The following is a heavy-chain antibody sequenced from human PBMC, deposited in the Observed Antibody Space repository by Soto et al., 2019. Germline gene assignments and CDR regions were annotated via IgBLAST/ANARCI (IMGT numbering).Heavy chain of an antibody. Sequence: QVQLQESGPGLVKPSQTLSLTCTVSGGSISSGGYYWSWIRQHPGKGLEWIGYIYYSGSTYYNPSLKSRVTLSVDTSKNQFSLKLSSVTAADTAVYYCARDRSTMVRGVTFFGMDVWGQGTTVTVSS. CDR1: GGSISSGGYY. V-gene: IGHV4-31*03. J-gene: IGHJ6*02. D-gene: IGHD3-10*01. CDR3: ARDRSTMVRGVTFFGMDV. CDR2: IYYSGST.